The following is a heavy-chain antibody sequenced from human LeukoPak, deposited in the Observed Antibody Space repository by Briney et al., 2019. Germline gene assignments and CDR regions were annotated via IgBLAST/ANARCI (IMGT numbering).Heavy chain of an antibody. D-gene: IGHD3-22*01. V-gene: IGHV4-59*01. J-gene: IGHJ3*02. CDR1: GGSFSSYD. CDR2: IYYSGST. CDR3: ARVDSSGPRAGDDAFDI. Sequence: NPSETLSLSCAVSGGSFSSYDRSWIRQPPGKGLEWVGYIYYSGSTNYNPSLKSRVTISVDTSKNQFSLKLSSVTAADTAVYYCARVDSSGPRAGDDAFDIWGQGTMVTVSS.